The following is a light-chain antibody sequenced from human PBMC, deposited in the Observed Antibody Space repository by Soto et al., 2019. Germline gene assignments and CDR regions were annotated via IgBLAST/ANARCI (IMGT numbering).Light chain of an antibody. V-gene: IGKV1-5*01. Sequence: VEVIQSTSTLSASVGDTVTITCRASESIDNWLAWYQQKPGKAPKLLIFAASTLVRGVPSRFSGRGSGTEFTLTISSLQADDYATFYCQQSHTDWTFGQGTHV. CDR1: ESIDNW. J-gene: IGKJ1*01. CDR2: AAS. CDR3: QQSHTDWT.